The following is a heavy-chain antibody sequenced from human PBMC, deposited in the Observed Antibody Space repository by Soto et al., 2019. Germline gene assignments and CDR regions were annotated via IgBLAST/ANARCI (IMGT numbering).Heavy chain of an antibody. J-gene: IGHJ4*02. CDR3: ARDKDWAFDY. CDR1: GFTFSSYS. CDR2: IFVTGGTI. Sequence: GGSLRLSCVASGFTFSSYSMVWVRQAPGKGLEWVSYIFVTGGTIYYADSVKGRFTVSRDNAKNSLFLLMSSLRAEDTAVYYCARDKDWAFDYWGQGTQVTLSS. D-gene: IGHD3-9*01. V-gene: IGHV3-48*03.